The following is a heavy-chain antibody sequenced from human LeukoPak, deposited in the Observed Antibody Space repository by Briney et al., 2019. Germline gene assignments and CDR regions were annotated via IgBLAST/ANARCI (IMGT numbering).Heavy chain of an antibody. J-gene: IGHJ4*02. CDR2: INHSGST. CDR1: GGSFSGYY. D-gene: IGHD3-9*01. CDR3: ARTLSILIGYYIRSFYFDY. V-gene: IGHV4-34*01. Sequence: PSETLSLTCAVYGGSFSGYYWSWIRQPPGKGLEWIGEINHSGSTNYNPSLKSRVTISVDTSKNQFSLKLSSVTAADTAVYYCARTLSILIGYYIRSFYFDYWGQGTLVTVSS.